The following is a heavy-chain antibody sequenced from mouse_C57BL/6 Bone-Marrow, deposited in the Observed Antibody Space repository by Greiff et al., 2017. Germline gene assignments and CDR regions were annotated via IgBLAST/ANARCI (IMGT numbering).Heavy chain of an antibody. CDR1: GYTFTDYE. V-gene: IGHV1-15*01. CDR3: TRYPPITTVVDWYFDV. Sequence: VQLQQSGAELVRPGASVTLSCKASGYTFTDYEMHWVKQTPVHGLEWIGAIDPETGGTAYNQKFKGKAILTADKSSSTAYMELRSLTSEDSAVYYCTRYPPITTVVDWYFDVWGTGTTVTVSS. D-gene: IGHD1-1*01. J-gene: IGHJ1*03. CDR2: IDPETGGT.